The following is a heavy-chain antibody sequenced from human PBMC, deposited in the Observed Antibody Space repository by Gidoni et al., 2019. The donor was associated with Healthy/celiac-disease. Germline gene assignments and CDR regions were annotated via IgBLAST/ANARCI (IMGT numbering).Heavy chain of an antibody. CDR3: ARDVGYSSSSFTLLYYYYGMDV. V-gene: IGHV1-3*01. CDR2: INAGNGNT. J-gene: IGHJ6*02. D-gene: IGHD6-6*01. Sequence: LVQSGAEVKKPGASVKVSCKASGYTFTSYAMHWVRQAPGQRLEWMGWINAGNGNTKYSQKFQGRVTITRDTSASTAYMELSSLRSEDTAVYYCARDVGYSSSSFTLLYYYYGMDVWGQGTTVTVSS. CDR1: GYTFTSYA.